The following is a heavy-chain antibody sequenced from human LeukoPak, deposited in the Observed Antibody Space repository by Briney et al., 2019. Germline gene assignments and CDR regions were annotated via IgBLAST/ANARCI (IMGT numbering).Heavy chain of an antibody. V-gene: IGHV1-8*03. Sequence: ASVKVSCKASGYTFTSYDINWVRQATGQGLEWMGWMKPNSGNTGYAQKFQGRVTITRNTSISTAYMELSSLRSEDTAVYYCARGGDQADWFDPWGQGTLVTVSS. D-gene: IGHD3-10*01. CDR3: ARGGDQADWFDP. J-gene: IGHJ5*02. CDR2: MKPNSGNT. CDR1: GYTFTSYD.